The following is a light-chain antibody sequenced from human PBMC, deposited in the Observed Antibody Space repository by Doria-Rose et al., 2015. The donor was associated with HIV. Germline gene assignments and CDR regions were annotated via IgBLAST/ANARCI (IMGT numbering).Light chain of an antibody. V-gene: IGKV4-1*01. CDR1: QSLLYTSKNY. CDR2: WAS. Sequence: DIRLTQSPESLGMSLGERATLNCKSNQSLLYTSKNYLAWYQQKPGQPPKLLIYWASTRQSEVPARFSGSGSGTDLTLTISSLEAEDVAAYYCQQYYDTPSFGPGTTVDIE. J-gene: IGKJ3*01. CDR3: QQYYDTPS.